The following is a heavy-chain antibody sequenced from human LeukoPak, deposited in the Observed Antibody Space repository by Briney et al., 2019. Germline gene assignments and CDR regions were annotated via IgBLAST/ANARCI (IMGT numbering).Heavy chain of an antibody. CDR3: ARRDSSSSWYSDL. Sequence: SETLSLTCTVSGASISRYYWSWIRQPPGKGLEWIGYVYYSGSTNYNPSLKSRVTISVDTSKSQFSLKLNSVTAADTAVYYCARRDSSSSWYSDLWGRGALVTVSS. J-gene: IGHJ2*01. CDR2: VYYSGST. V-gene: IGHV4-59*08. CDR1: GASISRYY. D-gene: IGHD6-13*01.